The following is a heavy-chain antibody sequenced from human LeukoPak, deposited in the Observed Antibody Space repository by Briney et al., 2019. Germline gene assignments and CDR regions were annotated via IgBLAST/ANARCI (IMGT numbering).Heavy chain of an antibody. J-gene: IGHJ6*03. CDR1: GGTFSSYA. CDR2: IIPIFGTA. V-gene: IGHV1-69*05. D-gene: IGHD3-22*01. Sequence: SVKVSCKASGGTFSSYAISWVRQAPGQGLEWMGRIIPIFGTANYAQKFQGRVTITTDESTSTAYMELSSLRSEDTAVHYCARDLNYDSSGYRPGENYYYYMDVWGKGTTVTVSS. CDR3: ARDLNYDSSGYRPGENYYYYMDV.